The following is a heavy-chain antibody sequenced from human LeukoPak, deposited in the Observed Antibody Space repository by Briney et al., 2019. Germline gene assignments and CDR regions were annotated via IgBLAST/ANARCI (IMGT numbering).Heavy chain of an antibody. CDR2: IYSGGST. V-gene: IGHV3-53*01. J-gene: IGHJ3*02. CDR3: AKGTAAAGTGLAAFDI. CDR1: GFTVSSNY. D-gene: IGHD6-13*01. Sequence: GGSLRLSCAASGFTVSSNYMSWVRQAPGKGLEWVSVIYSGGSTYYADSVKGRFTISRDNSKNTLYLQMNSLRAEDTAVYYCAKGTAAAGTGLAAFDIWGQGTMVTVSS.